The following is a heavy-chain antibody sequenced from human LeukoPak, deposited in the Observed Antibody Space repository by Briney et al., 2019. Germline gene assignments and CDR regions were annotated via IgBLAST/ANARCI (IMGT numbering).Heavy chain of an antibody. CDR2: IYSGGTT. CDR3: AGGPSYCGSNCYYYFEY. CDR1: GFTVRSNY. D-gene: IGHD2-21*01. J-gene: IGHJ4*02. Sequence: TGGSLRLSCAASGFTVRSNYMSWVRQAPGKGLEWVSVIYSGGTTNYADSVKGRFTISRDNSKNTLYLQMNSLRAEDTAVYYCAGGPSYCGSNCYYYFEYWGQGTLVTVSS. V-gene: IGHV3-53*01.